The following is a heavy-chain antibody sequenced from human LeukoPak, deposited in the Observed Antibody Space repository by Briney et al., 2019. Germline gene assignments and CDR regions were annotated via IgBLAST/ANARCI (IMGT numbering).Heavy chain of an antibody. D-gene: IGHD3-9*01. V-gene: IGHV3-33*01. Sequence: PGRSLRLSCAASGFTFSSYGMRWVRQAPGKGLEWVAVIWYDGSNKYYADSVKGRFTISRDNSKNTLYLQMNSLRAEDTAVYYCAREDRYYDILTGYYNSYYYYGMDVWGQGTTVTVSS. CDR2: IWYDGSNK. CDR3: AREDRYYDILTGYYNSYYYYGMDV. CDR1: GFTFSSYG. J-gene: IGHJ6*02.